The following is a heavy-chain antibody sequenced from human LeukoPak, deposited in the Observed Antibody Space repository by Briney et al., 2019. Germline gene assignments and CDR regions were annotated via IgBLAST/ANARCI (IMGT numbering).Heavy chain of an antibody. D-gene: IGHD2-21*02. V-gene: IGHV3-66*01. CDR3: AGSLAYCGGDCYFGY. CDR1: GFPVSSNS. Sequence: GGSLDLSWAASGFPVSSNSRSGVRQAPGKGLGGVSVTYSGGSTYYAESVKGRFTISRDNSKNTLYIGRNSLRAEDTAVYYCAGSLAYCGGDCYFGYWGQGTLVTVSS. CDR2: TYSGGST. J-gene: IGHJ4*02.